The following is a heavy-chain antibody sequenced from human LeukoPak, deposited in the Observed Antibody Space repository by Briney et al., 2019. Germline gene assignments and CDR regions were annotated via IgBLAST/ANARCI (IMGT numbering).Heavy chain of an antibody. D-gene: IGHD1-26*01. V-gene: IGHV3-9*01. J-gene: IGHJ4*02. Sequence: TGRSLRLSCAASGFTFDDYAMHWVRQAPGKGLEWVSGISWNSGSIGYADSVKGRFTISRDNAKNSLYLQMNSLRAEDTALYYCAKSQTQGGSYYYFDYWGQGTLVTVSS. CDR2: ISWNSGSI. CDR1: GFTFDDYA. CDR3: AKSQTQGGSYYYFDY.